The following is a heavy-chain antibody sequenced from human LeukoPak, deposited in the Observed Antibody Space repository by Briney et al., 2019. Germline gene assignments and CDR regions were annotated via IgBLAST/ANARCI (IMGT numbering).Heavy chain of an antibody. J-gene: IGHJ3*02. CDR2: ISYDGSNK. V-gene: IGHV3-30*04. D-gene: IGHD4-11*01. CDR1: GFTFSSYA. CDR3: ARARTTGGAFDI. Sequence: GGSLRLSCAASGFTFSSYAMHWVRQAPGKGLEWVAVISYDGSNKYYADSVKGRFTISRDNSKNTLYLQMNSLRAEDTAVYYCARARTTGGAFDIWGQGTMVTVSS.